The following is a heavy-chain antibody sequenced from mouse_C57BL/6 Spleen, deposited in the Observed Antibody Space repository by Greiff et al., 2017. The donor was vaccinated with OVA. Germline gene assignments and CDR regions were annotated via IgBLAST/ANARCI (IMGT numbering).Heavy chain of an antibody. J-gene: IGHJ1*03. CDR1: GFTFSSYG. CDR2: ISSGGSYT. CDR3: ARHDGYTTSPYFDV. Sequence: EVQGVESGGDLVKPGGSLKLSCAASGFTFSSYGMSWVRQTPDKRLEWVATISSGGSYTYYPDSVKGRFTISRDNAKNTLYLQMSSLKSEDTAMYYCARHDGYTTSPYFDVWGTGTTVTVSS. V-gene: IGHV5-6*01. D-gene: IGHD2-3*01.